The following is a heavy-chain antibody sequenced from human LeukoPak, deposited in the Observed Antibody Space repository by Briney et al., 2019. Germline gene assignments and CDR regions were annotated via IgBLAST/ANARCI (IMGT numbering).Heavy chain of an antibody. CDR2: MNPNSGNT. Sequence: ASVKVSCKASGYAFTSYDINWVRQATGQGLEWMGWMNPNSGNTGYAQKFQGRVTMTRNTSISTAYMELSSLRSEDTAVYYCARVYGSGSYYNIYYYYYMDVWGKGTTVTISS. J-gene: IGHJ6*03. CDR1: GYAFTSYD. CDR3: ARVYGSGSYYNIYYYYYMDV. D-gene: IGHD3-10*01. V-gene: IGHV1-8*01.